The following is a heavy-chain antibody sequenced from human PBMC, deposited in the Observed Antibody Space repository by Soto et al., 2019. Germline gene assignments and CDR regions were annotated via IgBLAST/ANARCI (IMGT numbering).Heavy chain of an antibody. D-gene: IGHD6-19*01. Sequence: QVQLVQSGAEVKKPGASVKVSCKASGYTFTSYGISWVRQAPGQGLEWMGWISAYNGNTKYAQKLQGRVSMTTDTATSTADMELRSLRSDDTAVYYCARDLAVGLVDYWGQGTLVTVSS. J-gene: IGHJ4*02. CDR2: ISAYNGNT. CDR1: GYTFTSYG. CDR3: ARDLAVGLVDY. V-gene: IGHV1-18*01.